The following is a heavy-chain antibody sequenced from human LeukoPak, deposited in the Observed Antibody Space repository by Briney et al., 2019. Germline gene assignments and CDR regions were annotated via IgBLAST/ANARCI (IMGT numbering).Heavy chain of an antibody. CDR3: ARGYLYYDFWSGYSSTQPFDY. CDR2: INHSGST. D-gene: IGHD3-3*01. J-gene: IGHJ4*02. V-gene: IGHV4-34*01. Sequence: SETLSLTCAVYGGSFSGYYWSWIRQPPGKGLEWIGEINHSGSTNYNPSLKSRVTISVDTSKNQFSLKLSSVTAADTAVYYCARGYLYYDFWSGYSSTQPFDYWGQGTLVTVSS. CDR1: GGSFSGYY.